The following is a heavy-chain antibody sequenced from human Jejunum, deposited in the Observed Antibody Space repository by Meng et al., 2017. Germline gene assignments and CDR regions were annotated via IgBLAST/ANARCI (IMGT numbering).Heavy chain of an antibody. V-gene: IGHV4-4*02. CDR1: GGYINKENW. Sequence: QVQLQESGPGLVKPSGTLSLTCAVSGGYINKENWWSWVRQSPERGLEWIGEIYNGGSTNYNPSLNRRVTMSVDESTNQMSLKLTSVTAADTAVYYCVRGEFAMLARFDFWGQGILVTVSS. CDR2: IYNGGST. D-gene: IGHD2-2*01. CDR3: VRGEFAMLARFDF. J-gene: IGHJ4*02.